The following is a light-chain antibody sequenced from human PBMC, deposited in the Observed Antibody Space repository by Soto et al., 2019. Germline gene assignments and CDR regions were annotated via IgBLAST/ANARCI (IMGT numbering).Light chain of an antibody. Sequence: DIQMTQSPSSLYASIGDRVNITCRASQTISVYSNWYQQKPGRAPDLLIYAASSLQSVVPSRFSGSGSGTHFTLTMSSLQAADFATYYCQQSYSVPRRFGQGTKV. CDR2: AAS. CDR1: QTISVY. V-gene: IGKV1-39*01. CDR3: QQSYSVPRR. J-gene: IGKJ1*01.